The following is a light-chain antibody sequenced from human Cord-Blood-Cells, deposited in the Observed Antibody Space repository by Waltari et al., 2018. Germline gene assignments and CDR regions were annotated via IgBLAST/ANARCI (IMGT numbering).Light chain of an antibody. CDR3: CSYAGSYTFGWV. J-gene: IGLJ3*02. CDR1: SSDVGGYNY. Sequence: QSALPQPRSVSGSPGQSVTISCTGTSSDVGGYNYVSWYQQHPGKAPKLMIYDVSKRPSGVPDRFSGSKSGNTASLTISGLQAEDEADYYCCSYAGSYTFGWVFGGGTKLTVL. CDR2: DVS. V-gene: IGLV2-11*02.